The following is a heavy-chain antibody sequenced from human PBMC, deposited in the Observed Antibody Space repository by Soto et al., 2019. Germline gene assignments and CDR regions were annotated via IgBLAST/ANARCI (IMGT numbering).Heavy chain of an antibody. D-gene: IGHD3-9*01. Sequence: RKLSCPASGFTFSSYALSCVRQAPGKGLEWVSVFSGGGGSTYYADSVKGRFTIYSDNYKNTLYLHMNRQRAEDTAVYYFAKDRLVTHRGHGYWCQGTLVTVYS. J-gene: IGHJ4*02. V-gene: IGHV3-23*01. CDR2: FSGGGGST. CDR3: AKDRLVTHRGHGY. CDR1: GFTFSSYA.